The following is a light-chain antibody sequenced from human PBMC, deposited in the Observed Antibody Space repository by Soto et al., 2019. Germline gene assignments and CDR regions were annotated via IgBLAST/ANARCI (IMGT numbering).Light chain of an antibody. V-gene: IGKV3-15*01. CDR1: QSVSSN. J-gene: IGKJ4*01. CDR3: QHYNRWPLT. CDR2: GAS. Sequence: EIVMTQSPATLSVSPGERATLSCRASQSVSSNLAWYQQKPGQAPRLLIYGASTRAAGIPASFSGSASGTEFTLTISSLQSEDFGVYYCQHYNRWPLTFGGGTKVDIK.